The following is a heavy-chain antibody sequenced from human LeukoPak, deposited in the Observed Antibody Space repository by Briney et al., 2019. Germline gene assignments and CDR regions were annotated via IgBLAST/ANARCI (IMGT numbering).Heavy chain of an antibody. CDR2: INWKGGYT. D-gene: IGHD5-24*01. CDR3: ARETPRRGETRDGYR. J-gene: IGHJ4*02. V-gene: IGHV3-20*04. Sequence: GGSLRLSCAASGFTFEDHAMTWVRQAPGKALEWVAAINWKGGYTGYADSVQGRFTISRDNPKNLLFLQINSLRVEDTAVYYCARETPRRGETRDGYRWGQGTVVTVSS. CDR1: GFTFEDHA.